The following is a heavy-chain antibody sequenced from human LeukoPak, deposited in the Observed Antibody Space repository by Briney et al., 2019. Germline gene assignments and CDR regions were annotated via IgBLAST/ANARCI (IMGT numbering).Heavy chain of an antibody. Sequence: GSSVTVSCKSSVGTFSSYAISWVRQAPAQGLEWMGRIIPNFGIAHYAQKFQGRVTITADKSTSTAYMELSSLRSEDTAVYYRARDADYYVSRPFDYWGGGTLVTVSS. CDR2: IIPNFGIA. D-gene: IGHD3-22*01. J-gene: IGHJ4*02. CDR1: VGTFSSYA. V-gene: IGHV1-69*04. CDR3: ARDADYYVSRPFDY.